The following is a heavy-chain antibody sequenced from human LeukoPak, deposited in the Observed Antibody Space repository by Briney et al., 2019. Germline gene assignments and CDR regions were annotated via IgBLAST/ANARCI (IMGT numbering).Heavy chain of an antibody. CDR1: GGSISSSSYY. D-gene: IGHD6-25*01. V-gene: IGHV4-39*07. J-gene: IGHJ5*02. CDR2: TYYSGST. Sequence: PSETLSLTCTVSGGSISSSSYYWGWIRQPPGKGLEWIGSTYYSGSTYYNPSLKSRVTISVDTSKNQFSLKLSSVTAADTAVYYCARAPPRIAAVWFDPWGQGTLVTVSS. CDR3: ARAPPRIAAVWFDP.